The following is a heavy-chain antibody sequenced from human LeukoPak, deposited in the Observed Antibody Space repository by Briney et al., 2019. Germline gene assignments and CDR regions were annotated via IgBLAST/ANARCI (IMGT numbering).Heavy chain of an antibody. Sequence: ASVKVPCKASGYTFTNYGITWVRQAPGQGLEWMGWINAYNGYTNYAQKIQDRVTVTTDTSTSTAYMELRSLRSDDTAVYYCARGRGSSDWYYCDNWGQGTLVTVSS. V-gene: IGHV1-18*04. CDR3: ARGRGSSDWYYCDN. J-gene: IGHJ4*02. CDR2: INAYNGYT. CDR1: GYTFTNYG. D-gene: IGHD6-19*01.